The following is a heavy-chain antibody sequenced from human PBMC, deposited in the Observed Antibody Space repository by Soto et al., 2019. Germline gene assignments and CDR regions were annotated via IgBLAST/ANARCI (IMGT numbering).Heavy chain of an antibody. Sequence: TLSLTCTVSGGSISSGGYYWSWIRQHPGKGLEWIGYIYYSGSTYYNPSLKSRVTISVDTSKNQFSLKLSSVTAADTAVYYCARDGKWRTPFDYWGQGTLVTVSS. CDR2: IYYSGST. CDR3: ARDGKWRTPFDY. J-gene: IGHJ4*02. CDR1: GGSISSGGYY. V-gene: IGHV4-31*03. D-gene: IGHD1-1*01.